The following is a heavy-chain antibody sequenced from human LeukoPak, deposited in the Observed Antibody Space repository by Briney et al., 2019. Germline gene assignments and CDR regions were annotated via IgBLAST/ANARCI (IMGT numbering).Heavy chain of an antibody. D-gene: IGHD6-6*01. J-gene: IGHJ4*02. CDR1: GFTFSSYS. CDR2: ISSSSSYI. V-gene: IGHV3-21*01. CDR3: ARDTIAARRGNFDY. Sequence: PGGSLRLSCAASGFTFSSYSMNWVRQAPGKGLEWVSSISSSSSYIYYADSVKGRFTISRDNAKNSLYLQMNSLKAEDTAVYYCARDTIAARRGNFDYWGQGTLVTVSS.